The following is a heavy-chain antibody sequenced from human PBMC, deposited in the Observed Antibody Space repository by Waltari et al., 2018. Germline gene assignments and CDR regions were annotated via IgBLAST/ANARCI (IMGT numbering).Heavy chain of an antibody. Sequence: QVQLQESGPGLVKPSQTLSLTCPVSGGSISSGGYSWSWILQYTGKGLEWLGYIYYSGSTYYNPSLKSRVTRSVDTSKNQSSLKLSYVTAADTAVYYCAVHCSSTSCYRNYYYMDVWGKGTTVTVSS. V-gene: IGHV4-31*03. CDR3: AVHCSSTSCYRNYYYMDV. J-gene: IGHJ6*03. D-gene: IGHD2-2*02. CDR2: IYYSGST. CDR1: GGSISSGGYS.